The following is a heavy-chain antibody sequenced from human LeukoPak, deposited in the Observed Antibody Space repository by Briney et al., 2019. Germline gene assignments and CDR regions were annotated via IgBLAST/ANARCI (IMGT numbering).Heavy chain of an antibody. J-gene: IGHJ3*02. CDR1: GYSFTSYW. V-gene: IGHV5-51*01. CDR2: IYPGDSDT. D-gene: IGHD3-9*01. CDR3: ASHDEVTELRYFDWFPGAFDI. Sequence: GESLKISCKGSGYSFTSYWIGWVRQMPGKGLEWMGIIYPGDSDTRYSPSFQGQVTISADKSISTAYLQWSSLKASDTAMYYCASHDEVTELRYFDWFPGAFDIWGQGTMVTVSS.